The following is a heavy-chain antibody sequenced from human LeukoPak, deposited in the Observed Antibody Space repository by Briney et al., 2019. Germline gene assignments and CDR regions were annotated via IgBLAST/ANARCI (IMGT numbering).Heavy chain of an antibody. CDR3: ANLPDYDSSGYYS. Sequence: TGGSLRLSCAASGFTFSSYGVHWVRQAPGKGLGWEAVISYDGSNKHYADSVKGRFTVSRDNSKNTLYLQMNSLRAEDTAVYYCANLPDYDSSGYYSWGQGTLVTVSS. CDR2: ISYDGSNK. D-gene: IGHD3-22*01. V-gene: IGHV3-30*18. CDR1: GFTFSSYG. J-gene: IGHJ4*02.